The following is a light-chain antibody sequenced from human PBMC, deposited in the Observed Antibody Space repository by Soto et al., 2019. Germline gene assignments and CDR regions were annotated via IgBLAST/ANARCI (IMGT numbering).Light chain of an antibody. J-gene: IGKJ4*01. V-gene: IGKV3-15*01. CDR3: QQYNNWPLT. CDR2: GAS. CDR1: QSVGSN. Sequence: ETLMTQSPATLSVSPGERATLSCRASQSVGSNLAWYQQKPGQAPRLLISGASARATGIPARFSGCGSGTDFTLTVSSLQSEDFSIYYCQQYNNWPLTFGGGTTVEIK.